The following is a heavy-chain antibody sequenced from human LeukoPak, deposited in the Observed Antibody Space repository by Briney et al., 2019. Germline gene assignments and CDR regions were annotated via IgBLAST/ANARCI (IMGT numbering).Heavy chain of an antibody. V-gene: IGHV4-34*01. Sequence: PSETLSLTCAVYGGSFSGYYWSWIRQPPGKGLEWIGEINHSGSTNYNPSLKSRVTISVDTSKNQFSLKLSSVTAADTAVYYCATEMVPYGDYAQGEDWGQGTLVTVSS. CDR3: ATEMVPYGDYAQGED. D-gene: IGHD4-17*01. CDR2: INHSGST. CDR1: GGSFSGYY. J-gene: IGHJ4*02.